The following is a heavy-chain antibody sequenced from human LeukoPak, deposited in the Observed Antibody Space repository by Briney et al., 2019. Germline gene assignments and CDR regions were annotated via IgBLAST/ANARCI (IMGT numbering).Heavy chain of an antibody. CDR1: GFTFSSYA. J-gene: IGHJ4*02. D-gene: IGHD3-22*01. CDR2: ISYDGSNK. CDR3: ARDLSWYYDTSGYPPQGELFDY. V-gene: IGHV3-30-3*01. Sequence: GGSLRLSCAASGFTFSSYAMHWVRQAPGKGLEWVAVISYDGSNKYYADSVKGRFTISRDNSKDTLYLQMNSLRAEDTAVYYCARDLSWYYDTSGYPPQGELFDYWGQGTLVTVSS.